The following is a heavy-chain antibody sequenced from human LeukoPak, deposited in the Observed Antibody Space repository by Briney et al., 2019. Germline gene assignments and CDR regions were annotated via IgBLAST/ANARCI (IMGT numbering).Heavy chain of an antibody. D-gene: IGHD3-22*01. CDR3: ANGQRGRITMSAGYYFDY. CDR2: IKQDGSET. J-gene: IGHJ4*02. Sequence: PGGSLRLSCTASGFTFSTYWMSWVRQAPGKGPEWVANIKQDGSETHYMDSVKGRFTIFRDNAKNSLSMQMNSLRAEDTAVYYCANGQRGRITMSAGYYFDYWGQGTLVTVSS. CDR1: GFTFSTYW. V-gene: IGHV3-7*03.